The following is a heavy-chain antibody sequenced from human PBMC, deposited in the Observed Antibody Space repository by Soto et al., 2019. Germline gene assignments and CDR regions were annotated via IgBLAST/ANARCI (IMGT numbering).Heavy chain of an antibody. D-gene: IGHD3-22*01. CDR1: GGAFSSYA. J-gene: IGHJ4*02. CDR2: IIPMFGTA. CDR3: ARSRANYYDSRGYYYSTFDY. V-gene: IGHV1-69*13. Sequence: ASVKVSCKTSGGAFSSYAISWVRQAPGQGLEWMGGIIPMFGTANYAQKFQGRVTITADEPTSTAYMELSSLRSEDTAVYYCARSRANYYDSRGYYYSTFDYWGQGTLVTVSS.